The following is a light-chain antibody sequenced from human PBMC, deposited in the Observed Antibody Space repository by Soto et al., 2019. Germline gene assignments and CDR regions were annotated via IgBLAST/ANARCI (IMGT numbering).Light chain of an antibody. CDR1: QDIRNG. Sequence: ALQMTQSPSSLSASVGDRVTITCRASQDIRNGLGWYQQKPGNAPKLLIYAASSLQGGVPSRFSGSGFGTDFTLTISSLQPEDFATYYCLQDYNYPLTFGQGTKVEIK. J-gene: IGKJ1*01. CDR3: LQDYNYPLT. CDR2: AAS. V-gene: IGKV1-6*01.